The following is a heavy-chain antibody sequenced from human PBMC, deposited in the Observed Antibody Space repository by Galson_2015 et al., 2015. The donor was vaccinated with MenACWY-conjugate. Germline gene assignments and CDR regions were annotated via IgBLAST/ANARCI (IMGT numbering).Heavy chain of an antibody. CDR1: GFTFSSYA. CDR2: ISGSGGSA. CDR3: AKEEGGCSSTSCLYFDY. J-gene: IGHJ4*02. V-gene: IGHV3-23*01. D-gene: IGHD2-2*01. Sequence: SLRLSCAASGFTFSSYAMSWVRQAPGKGLEWVSAISGSGGSAYYADSVKGRFTISRDNSKNTLCLQMNSLRAEDTAVYYCAKEEGGCSSTSCLYFDYWGQGTLVTVSS.